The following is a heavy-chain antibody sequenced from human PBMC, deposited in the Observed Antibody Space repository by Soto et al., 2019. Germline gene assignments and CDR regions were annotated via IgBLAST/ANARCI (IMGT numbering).Heavy chain of an antibody. CDR3: ARGYCSGGSCGLFDY. J-gene: IGHJ4*02. D-gene: IGHD2-15*01. Sequence: QVQLQESGPGLVKPSETLSLTCTVSGGSISSYYWSWIQQPPGKGLEWIGYIYYSGSTNYNPSLKSRVTISVDTSKNQFSLKLSSVTAADTAVYYCARGYCSGGSCGLFDYWGQGTLVTVSS. CDR1: GGSISSYY. CDR2: IYYSGST. V-gene: IGHV4-59*01.